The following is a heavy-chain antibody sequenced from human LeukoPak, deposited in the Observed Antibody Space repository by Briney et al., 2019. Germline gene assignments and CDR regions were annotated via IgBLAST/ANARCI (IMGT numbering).Heavy chain of an antibody. Sequence: GRSLRLSCVASGSTFSNYGMHWVRQAPGKGLEWVSYISSSSSTIYYADSVKGRFTISRDNAKNSLYLQMNSPRAEDTAVYYCARDAGSAGYSVGYWGQGTLVTVSS. V-gene: IGHV3-48*04. CDR3: ARDAGSAGYSVGY. J-gene: IGHJ4*02. CDR2: ISSSSSTI. CDR1: GSTFSNYG. D-gene: IGHD5/OR15-5a*01.